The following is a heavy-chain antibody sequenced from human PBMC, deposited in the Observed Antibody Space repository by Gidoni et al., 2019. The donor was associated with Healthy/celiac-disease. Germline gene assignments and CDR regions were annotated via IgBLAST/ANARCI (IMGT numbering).Heavy chain of an antibody. Sequence: QVQLQESGPGLVKPSQTLSLTCTFSGGSIISVGYYWSRTRPHPGKGLEWIGYIYYIGSTYYNPSLKSRVTISVDTSKNQFSLKLSSVTAADTAVYYCARDRPVGYCSGGSCSYYYYGMDVWGQGTTVTVSS. D-gene: IGHD2-15*01. CDR3: ARDRPVGYCSGGSCSYYYYGMDV. J-gene: IGHJ6*02. V-gene: IGHV4-31*03. CDR2: IYYIGST. CDR1: GGSIISVGYY.